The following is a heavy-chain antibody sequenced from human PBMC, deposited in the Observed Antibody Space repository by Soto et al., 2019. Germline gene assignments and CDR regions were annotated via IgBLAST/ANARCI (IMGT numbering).Heavy chain of an antibody. CDR3: ARQLAYCGGDCYTEPIDY. J-gene: IGHJ4*02. CDR2: INPNTGGT. Sequence: ASVKVSCKASGYTFTKYYVLWVRQAPGQGLEWVGRINPNTGGTNYAQKFQDRVAMTRDTSITTAYMELSRLRSDDTAVYYCARQLAYCGGDCYTEPIDYWGQGTQVTVSS. D-gene: IGHD2-21*02. V-gene: IGHV1-2*06. CDR1: GYTFTKYY.